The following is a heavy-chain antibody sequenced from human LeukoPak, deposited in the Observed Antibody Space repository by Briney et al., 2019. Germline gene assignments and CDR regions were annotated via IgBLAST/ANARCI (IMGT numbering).Heavy chain of an antibody. CDR3: ARGLRDDSSDCPTH. Sequence: DSVTVSCKASGYTFTSYDINWVRQATGQGLEWMGWMNPNSGNTGYAQKFQGRITMTRNTSISTAYMELSSLTSEDTAMYYCARGLRDDSSDCPTHWGQGTLVTVSS. CDR2: MNPNSGNT. V-gene: IGHV1-8*02. D-gene: IGHD3-22*01. CDR1: GYTFTSYD. J-gene: IGHJ4*02.